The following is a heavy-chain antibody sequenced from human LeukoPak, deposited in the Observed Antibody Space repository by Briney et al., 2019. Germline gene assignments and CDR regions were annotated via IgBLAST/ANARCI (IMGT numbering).Heavy chain of an antibody. CDR1: GFTFSSYY. CDR3: AKDRGSSSWYLGHNWFDP. J-gene: IGHJ5*02. CDR2: IHSSDSYI. D-gene: IGHD6-13*01. Sequence: GGSLRLSCAASGFTFSSYYMNWVRQAPGKGLEWVSSIHSSDSYINYADSVRGRFTISRDNAKSSLYLQMNSLRAEDTAVYYCAKDRGSSSWYLGHNWFDPWGQGTLVTVSS. V-gene: IGHV3-21*01.